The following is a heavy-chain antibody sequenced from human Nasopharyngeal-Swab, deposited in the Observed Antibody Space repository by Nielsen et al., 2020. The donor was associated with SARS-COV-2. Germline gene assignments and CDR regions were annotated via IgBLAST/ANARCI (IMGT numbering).Heavy chain of an antibody. D-gene: IGHD6-13*01. CDR1: GGSFSGYY. J-gene: IGHJ6*02. V-gene: IGHV4-34*01. CDR2: IYHSGST. Sequence: SETLSLTCAVYGGSFSGYYWSWIRQPPGKGLEWIGEIYHSGSTNYNPSLKSRVTISVDKSKNQFSLKLSSVTAADTAVYYCARDLGLAAAASYYYYGMDVRGQGTTVTVSS. CDR3: ARDLGLAAAASYYYYGMDV.